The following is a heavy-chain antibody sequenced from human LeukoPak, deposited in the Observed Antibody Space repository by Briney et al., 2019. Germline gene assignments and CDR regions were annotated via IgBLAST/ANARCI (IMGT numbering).Heavy chain of an antibody. V-gene: IGHV4-59*08. CDR2: IYYSGRT. D-gene: IGHD6-13*01. CDR3: ARRRAEGGSNGHYNWFDR. Sequence: SETLSLTCTVSGDSINDYYWGWLRQPPGKGLEWIGYIYYSGRTKYNPSLQSRVTISVDTSKNQFSLKLSSVTAADTAVYYCARRRAEGGSNGHYNWFDRWGQGTLVTVSS. J-gene: IGHJ5*02. CDR1: GDSINDYY.